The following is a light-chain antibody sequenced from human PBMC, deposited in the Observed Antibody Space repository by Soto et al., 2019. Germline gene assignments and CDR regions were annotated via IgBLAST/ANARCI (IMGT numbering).Light chain of an antibody. V-gene: IGKV1-16*01. J-gene: IGKJ4*01. CDR1: PGITDY. CDR2: AAS. CDR3: QQFESYPLS. Sequence: IKMTQSPASLSASVGDTVTLASLASPGITDYLAGFRQRPGKAPESLIYAASSLQNGVPPRFSGSGSGTDFTLTISNLQPEDFATYYCQQFESYPLSSAGRTKAAI.